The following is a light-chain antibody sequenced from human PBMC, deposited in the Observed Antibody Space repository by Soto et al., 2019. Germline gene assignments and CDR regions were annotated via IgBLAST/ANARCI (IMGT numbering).Light chain of an antibody. CDR2: DSS. CDR1: QDINNY. J-gene: IGKJ5*01. Sequence: DIQMTQSPSSLSASVGDRVTIICQASQDINNYLNWYQQKPGKAPKLLIYDSSNLEIGVPSRFSGSGYGTRFSLTISSLQPEEIATYYCQQFDNLPFTFGQGTRLEIK. CDR3: QQFDNLPFT. V-gene: IGKV1-33*01.